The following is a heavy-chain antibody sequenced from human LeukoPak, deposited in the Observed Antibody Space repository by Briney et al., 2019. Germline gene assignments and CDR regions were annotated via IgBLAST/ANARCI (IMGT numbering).Heavy chain of an antibody. J-gene: IGHJ4*02. D-gene: IGHD1-26*01. V-gene: IGHV1-18*01. CDR3: ARAEVGATIFDY. CDR2: ISAYNGNT. CDR1: GYTFTSYS. Sequence: GASVKVSCKASGYTFTSYSMNWVRQAPGQGLEWMGWISAYNGNTNYAQKLQGRVTMTTDTSTSTAYMELRSLRSDDTAVYYCARAEVGATIFDYWGQGTLVTVSS.